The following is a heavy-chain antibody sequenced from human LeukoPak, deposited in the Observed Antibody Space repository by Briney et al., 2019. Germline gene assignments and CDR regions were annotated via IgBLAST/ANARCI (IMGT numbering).Heavy chain of an antibody. CDR2: IYYSGST. CDR1: GGSISSGGYS. V-gene: IGHV4-61*08. J-gene: IGHJ4*02. Sequence: PSETLSLTCAVSGGSISSGGYSWSWIRQPPGKGLEWIGYIYYSGSTNYNPSLKSRVTISVDTSKNQFSLKLSSVTAADTAVYYCARDSSGYYLNWGQGTLVTVSS. CDR3: ARDSSGYYLN. D-gene: IGHD3-22*01.